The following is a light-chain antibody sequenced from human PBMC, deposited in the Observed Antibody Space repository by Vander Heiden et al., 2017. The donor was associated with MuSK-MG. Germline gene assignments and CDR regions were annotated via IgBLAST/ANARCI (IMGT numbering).Light chain of an antibody. CDR3: QQYKSWPPPIT. V-gene: IGKV3-15*01. J-gene: IGKJ5*01. Sequence: EIVMTQSPATLSVSPGERATLSCRASQSVNTYLAWYQQKPGQAPRLLISGASTRATGIPARFRGSGSGTEFTLTISSLQSEDVAVYYCQQYKSWPPPITFGQGTRLEIK. CDR2: GAS. CDR1: QSVNTY.